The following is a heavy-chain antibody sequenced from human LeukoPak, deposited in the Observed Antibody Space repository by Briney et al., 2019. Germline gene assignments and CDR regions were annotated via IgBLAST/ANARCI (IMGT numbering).Heavy chain of an antibody. CDR2: INPNSGGT. CDR1: GYTFTGYY. V-gene: IGHV1-2*02. D-gene: IGHD3-10*01. CDR3: ARDNGIWFGDLPRGSYAFDI. J-gene: IGHJ3*02. Sequence: GASVKVSCKASGYTFTGYYMHWVRQAPGQGLEWMGWINPNSGGTNYAQKFQGRVTMTRDTSISTAYMELSRLRSDDTAVYYCARDNGIWFGDLPRGSYAFDIWGQGTMVTVSS.